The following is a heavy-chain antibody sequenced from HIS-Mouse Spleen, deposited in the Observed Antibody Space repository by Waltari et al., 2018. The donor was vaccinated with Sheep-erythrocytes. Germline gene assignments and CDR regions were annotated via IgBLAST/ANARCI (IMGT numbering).Heavy chain of an antibody. CDR3: ARLYYYDSSGYYFDY. Sequence: QLQLQESGPGLVKPSETLSLTCTVSGGSISSSSYYWGWIRQPPGKGLEWIGSIYYSWGTYYNPALKSRVTISLDTSKNQFSLKLSSVTAADTAVYYCARLYYYDSSGYYFDYWGQGTLVTVSS. V-gene: IGHV4-39*01. D-gene: IGHD3-22*01. CDR2: IYYSWGT. J-gene: IGHJ4*02. CDR1: GGSISSSSYY.